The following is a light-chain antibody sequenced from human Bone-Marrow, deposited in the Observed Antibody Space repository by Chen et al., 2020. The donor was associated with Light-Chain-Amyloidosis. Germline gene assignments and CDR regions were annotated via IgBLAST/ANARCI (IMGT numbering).Light chain of an antibody. CDR1: QGIGTY. J-gene: IGKJ5*01. CDR3: QQRSSWPSIT. V-gene: IGKV3-11*01. Sequence: VLTQSPATLSLSPGERASLFCTASQGIGTYLAWYRQQPGQAPRLLIYDASNRATDIPARFTAWGSGTDFTLTITTLEPEDFAVYYGQQRSSWPSITFGQGTRLEIK. CDR2: DAS.